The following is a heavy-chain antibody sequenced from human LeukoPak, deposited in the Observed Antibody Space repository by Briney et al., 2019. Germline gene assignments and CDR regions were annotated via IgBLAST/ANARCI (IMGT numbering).Heavy chain of an antibody. Sequence: GGSLSLSCAAFGFTLSRNYMSWVRPAPGEGLEWVAVIYSGSSKYYADSVKGRFTITRDNSKNTLYLQMKSLRAEDTAVYYCARERRVVVVPAAVDAFDIWGQGTMVTVSS. CDR2: IYSGSSK. CDR3: ARERRVVVVPAAVDAFDI. CDR1: GFTLSRNY. D-gene: IGHD2-2*01. V-gene: IGHV3-53*01. J-gene: IGHJ3*02.